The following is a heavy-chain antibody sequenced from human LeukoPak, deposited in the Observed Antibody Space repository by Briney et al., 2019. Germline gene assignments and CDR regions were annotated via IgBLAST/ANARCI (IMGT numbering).Heavy chain of an antibody. CDR1: VFFLSLYC. CDR3: VRDFRSADY. V-gene: IGHV3-74*01. Sequence: PGGSLRLSCAASVFFLSLYCMQWVRQAPGKGLMWVSRICPDGTGISYADSVKARFTTSRDNAKNTVYLQMNGLREEDTAVYYCVRDFRSADYWGQGTLVTVSS. J-gene: IGHJ4*02. CDR2: ICPDGTGI.